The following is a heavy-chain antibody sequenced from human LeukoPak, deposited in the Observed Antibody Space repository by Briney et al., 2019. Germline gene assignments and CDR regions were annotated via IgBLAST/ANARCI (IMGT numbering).Heavy chain of an antibody. CDR1: GFAFSSYS. D-gene: IGHD4-17*01. V-gene: IGHV3-48*04. CDR3: ARGTVTPYYYYMDV. CDR2: ISSSSSTI. J-gene: IGHJ6*03. Sequence: PGGSLRLSCAASGFAFSSYSMNWVRQAPGKGLEWVSYISSSSSTIYYADSVKGRFTISRDNAKNSLYLQMNSLRAEDTAVYYCARGTVTPYYYYMDVWGKGTTVTVSS.